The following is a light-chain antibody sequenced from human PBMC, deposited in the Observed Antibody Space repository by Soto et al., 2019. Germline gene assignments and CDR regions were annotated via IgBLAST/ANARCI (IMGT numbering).Light chain of an antibody. J-gene: IGLJ2*01. CDR1: RSNIGAGYA. V-gene: IGLV1-40*01. CDR2: DNT. Sequence: SVLTQPPSVSGAPGQRVTISCTGSRSNIGAGYAVHWYQQLPGTAPKLLIYDNTNRPSGVPDRFSASESGTSASLAITGLHSEDEADYYCQSYDTSLSASVFGGGTKLTVL. CDR3: QSYDTSLSASV.